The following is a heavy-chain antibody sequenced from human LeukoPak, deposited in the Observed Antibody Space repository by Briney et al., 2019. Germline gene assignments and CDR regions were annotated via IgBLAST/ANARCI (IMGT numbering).Heavy chain of an antibody. J-gene: IGHJ5*02. V-gene: IGHV3-74*01. Sequence: PGGSLRLSCEASGFTLNKYWMHWVRQAPGKGLDWVSRITGDGSDIAYADSVKGRFTVSGDDAKNTLFLHMTSLRVEDTAIYYCARDAYTTTSNWLDPCGQGTLVTVSS. CDR3: ARDAYTTTSNWLDP. D-gene: IGHD3-16*01. CDR2: ITGDGSDI. CDR1: GFTLNKYW.